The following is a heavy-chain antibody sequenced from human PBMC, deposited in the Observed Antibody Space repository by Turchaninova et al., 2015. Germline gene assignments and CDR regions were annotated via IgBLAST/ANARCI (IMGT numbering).Heavy chain of an antibody. CDR2: IYWDDDK. D-gene: IGHD2-15*01. Sequence: QITLKETGPTLVEPTQALALTCPSSGFSLAPSVVGVGWIRQAPGKAPEWLAVIYWDDDKRYSPSLKSRLIIAKDTSKNLVVLTMTNMDPVDTATYYCAHRRPNSGGWDTGVFDYWGQGTLVTVSS. J-gene: IGHJ4*02. V-gene: IGHV2-5*02. CDR3: AHRRPNSGGWDTGVFDY. CDR1: GFSLAPSVVG.